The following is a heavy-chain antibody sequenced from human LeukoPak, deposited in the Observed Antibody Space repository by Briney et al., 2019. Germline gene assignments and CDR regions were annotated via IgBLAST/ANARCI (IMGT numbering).Heavy chain of an antibody. J-gene: IGHJ5*02. D-gene: IGHD2-15*01. V-gene: IGHV3-74*01. CDR1: GFTFSNYW. Sequence: PGGSLRLSCATSGFTFSNYWMNWVRQVPGKGLMWVSRMSGDGSTTNYADSVKGRFTISRDNAKNTLYLQMNSLRVEDTAVYYCARGVVVLAATPPWFDPWGQGTLVTVFS. CDR2: MSGDGSTT. CDR3: ARGVVVLAATPPWFDP.